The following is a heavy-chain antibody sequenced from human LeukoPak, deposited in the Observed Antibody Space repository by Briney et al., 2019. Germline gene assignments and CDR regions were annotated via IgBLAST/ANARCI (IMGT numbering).Heavy chain of an antibody. CDR1: GYTFTSYA. D-gene: IGHD1-26*01. J-gene: IGHJ4*02. Sequence: ASVKVSCKASGYTFTSYAMNWVRQAPGQGRERMGWINTNTGNPTYAQGFTGRFVFSLDASVSTAYLQISSLKAEDTAVYYCARAFKRWELLGDYWGQGTLVTVSS. CDR2: INTNTGNP. V-gene: IGHV7-4-1*02. CDR3: ARAFKRWELLGDY.